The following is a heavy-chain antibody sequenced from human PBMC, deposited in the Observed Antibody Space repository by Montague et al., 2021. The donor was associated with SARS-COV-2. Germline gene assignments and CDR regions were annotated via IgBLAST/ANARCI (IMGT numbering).Heavy chain of an antibody. CDR1: GFTFSSYA. CDR3: AKDIHIVVVTGMDV. J-gene: IGHJ6*02. CDR2: ISYDGSNK. Sequence: SLRLSCAASGFTFSSYAMHWVRQAPGKGLGWVAVISYDGSNKYYADSVKGRFTISRDNSKSTLFLQMNSLRAEDTAVYYCAKDIHIVVVTGMDVWGQGTTVTVSS. V-gene: IGHV3-30*04. D-gene: IGHD2-21*02.